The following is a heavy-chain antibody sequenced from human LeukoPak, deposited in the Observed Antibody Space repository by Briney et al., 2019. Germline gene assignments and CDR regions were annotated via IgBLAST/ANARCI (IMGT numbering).Heavy chain of an antibody. D-gene: IGHD2-21*02. CDR1: GFTFSDYY. Sequence: GGSLRLSCAASGFTFSDYYMSWIRQAPGKGLEWVSYISSSGSTIYYADSVKGRFTISRDNAKNSLYLQMNSLRAEDTAVYYCASGDHCGGDCYPSPRGAFDIWGQGTMVTVSS. CDR2: ISSSGSTI. V-gene: IGHV3-11*01. CDR3: ASGDHCGGDCYPSPRGAFDI. J-gene: IGHJ3*02.